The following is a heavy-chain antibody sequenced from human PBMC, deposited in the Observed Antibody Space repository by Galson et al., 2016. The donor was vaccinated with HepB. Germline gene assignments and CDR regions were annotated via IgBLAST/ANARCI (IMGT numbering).Heavy chain of an antibody. V-gene: IGHV3-30*04. J-gene: IGHJ4*02. Sequence: SLRLSCAASGFTFSDYAIQWVRQAPGKGLEWVSVISYHGTTAYYADSLKGRFTVSRGNSKNTLYLHLSSLRFEDTAIYYCARGNYYGSGSYSYGAFYWGQGTVVTVSS. CDR2: ISYHGTTA. CDR3: ARGNYYGSGSYSYGAFY. D-gene: IGHD3-10*01. CDR1: GFTFSDYA.